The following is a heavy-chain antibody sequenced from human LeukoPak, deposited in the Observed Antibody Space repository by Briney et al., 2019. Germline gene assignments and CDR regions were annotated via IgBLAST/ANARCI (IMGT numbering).Heavy chain of an antibody. CDR3: VRHGSGSYDWFDP. CDR2: VYYNGYT. D-gene: IGHD1-26*01. V-gene: IGHV4-39*01. J-gene: IGHJ5*02. Sequence: SETLSLTCTVFGDSVSSSNYYWAWFRQPPGKGLEWLGTVYYNGYTYYTPSLKSRITVSVDPSKSQFSLKLNSVVAADTAVYFCVRHGSGSYDWFDPWGQGTLVTVSS. CDR1: GDSVSSSNYY.